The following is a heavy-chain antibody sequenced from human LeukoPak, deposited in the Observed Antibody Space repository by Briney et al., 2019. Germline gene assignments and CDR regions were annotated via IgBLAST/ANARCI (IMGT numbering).Heavy chain of an antibody. Sequence: GGSLRLSCAASGFTASSNYMSWVRQAPGKGLEWVSVIYSGGSTYYADSVKGRFTIPRDNSKNTLYLQMNGLRAEDTAVYYCARASYYYGSGSYLDYWGQGTLVTVSS. V-gene: IGHV3-53*01. J-gene: IGHJ4*02. D-gene: IGHD3-10*01. CDR3: ARASYYYGSGSYLDY. CDR1: GFTASSNY. CDR2: IYSGGST.